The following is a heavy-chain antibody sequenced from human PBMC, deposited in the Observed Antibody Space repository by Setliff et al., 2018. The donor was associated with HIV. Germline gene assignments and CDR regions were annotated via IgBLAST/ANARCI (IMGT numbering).Heavy chain of an antibody. J-gene: IGHJ4*02. V-gene: IGHV4-39*01. CDR3: ARPSLGIGGGSKFDS. CDR1: GGSISSRGYY. Sequence: SETLSLTCNVSGGSISSRGYYWGWIHQPPGKELEWIGSIYYSGSTYYNPSLKSRVTISVDPSQNQFSLRLSSVTAADAAIYSCARPSLGIGGGSKFDSWGQGIRVTVSS. CDR2: IYYSGST. D-gene: IGHD3-3*01.